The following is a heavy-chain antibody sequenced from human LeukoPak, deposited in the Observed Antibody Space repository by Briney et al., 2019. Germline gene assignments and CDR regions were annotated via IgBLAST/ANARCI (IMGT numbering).Heavy chain of an antibody. V-gene: IGHV4-4*07. CDR2: IHFNGNT. J-gene: IGHJ5*02. D-gene: IGHD6-13*01. CDR1: GGSFSGYY. Sequence: SETLSLTCAVYGGSFSGYYWSWIRQPAGKGLEWISRIHFNGNTDYNPSLKSRVTTSIDTPRNQFSLKLRSVTAADTAVYYCARDRGGSSWYNWYDAWGQGTLVTVSS. CDR3: ARDRGGSSWYNWYDA.